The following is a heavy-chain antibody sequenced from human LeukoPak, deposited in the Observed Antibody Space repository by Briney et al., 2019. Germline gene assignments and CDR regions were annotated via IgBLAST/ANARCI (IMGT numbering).Heavy chain of an antibody. CDR1: GFTFSSYG. J-gene: IGHJ3*02. CDR2: IWYDGSNK. V-gene: IGHV3-33*01. Sequence: PGRSLRLSCAASGFTFSSYGMHWVRQAPGKGLEWVAVIWYDGSNKYYADSVKGRFTISRDNSKNTLYLQMNSLRAEDTAVYYCARPRSTDAFDIWGQGTMDTVSS. CDR3: ARPRSTDAFDI.